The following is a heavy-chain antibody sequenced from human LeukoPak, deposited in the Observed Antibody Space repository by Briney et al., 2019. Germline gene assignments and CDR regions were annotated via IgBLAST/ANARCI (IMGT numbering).Heavy chain of an antibody. CDR1: GGSISSYY. D-gene: IGHD3-22*01. V-gene: IGHV4-4*07. J-gene: IGHJ3*02. Sequence: PSETLSLTCTVSGGSISSYYWSWIRQPAGKGLEWIGRIYTSGSTNYNPSLKSRVTMSVDTSKNQFSLKLSSVTAADTAVYYCARDRSYDSSGRDDFDIWGQGTMVTVSS. CDR2: IYTSGST. CDR3: ARDRSYDSSGRDDFDI.